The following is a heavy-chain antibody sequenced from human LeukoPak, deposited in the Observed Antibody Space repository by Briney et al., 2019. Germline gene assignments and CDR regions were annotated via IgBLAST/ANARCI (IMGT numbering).Heavy chain of an antibody. CDR2: VSAYNGHT. CDR1: GYILTSYG. J-gene: IGHJ6*03. D-gene: IGHD3-10*01. CDR3: GRYYGSGSYSQRNYYYYMDV. Sequence: ASVKVSCKASGYILTSYGISWVRQAPGQGLEWMGWVSAYNGHTNYVQKFQGRVTMTTDTSTSTAYMELRSLRSDDTAVYYCGRYYGSGSYSQRNYYYYMDVWGKGTTVTISS. V-gene: IGHV1-18*01.